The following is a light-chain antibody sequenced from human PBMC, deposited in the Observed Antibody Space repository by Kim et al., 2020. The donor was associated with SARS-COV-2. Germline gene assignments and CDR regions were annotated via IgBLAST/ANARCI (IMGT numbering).Light chain of an antibody. CDR2: DNN. CDR1: SSNIGSDF. J-gene: IGLJ3*02. CDR3: GTWDSSLSAWV. V-gene: IGLV1-51*01. Sequence: QKVTITCSGTSSNIGSDFVSWYQHVPGTAPKLLIYDNNKRPSGIADRFVGSKSGTSATLGIPGLQTGDEAIYYCGTWDSSLSAWVFGGGTQLTVL.